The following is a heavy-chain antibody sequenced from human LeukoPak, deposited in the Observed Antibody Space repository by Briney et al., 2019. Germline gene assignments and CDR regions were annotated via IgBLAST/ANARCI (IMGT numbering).Heavy chain of an antibody. J-gene: IGHJ4*02. CDR1: GFTFSSYG. D-gene: IGHD2-15*01. Sequence: PGGSLRLSCAASGFTFSSYGMHWVRQAPGKGLEWVAVISYDGSNKYYADSVKGRFTISRDNSKNTLYLQMNSLRAEDTAVYYCAAGGSLDYWGQGTLVTVSS. CDR3: AAGGSLDY. V-gene: IGHV3-30*03. CDR2: ISYDGSNK.